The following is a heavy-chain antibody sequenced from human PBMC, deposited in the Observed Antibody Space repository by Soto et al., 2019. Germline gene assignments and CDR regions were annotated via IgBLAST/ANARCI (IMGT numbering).Heavy chain of an antibody. D-gene: IGHD1-26*01. CDR1: GGSISSSSYY. Sequence: SETLSLTCTVSGGSISSSSYYWGWIRQPPGKGLEWIGSFYYSGSTYYNPSLKSRVTISVDTSKNQFSLKLSSVTAADTAVYYCARPHAVGATKGSYYGMDVWGQGTTVTV. CDR3: ARPHAVGATKGSYYGMDV. CDR2: FYYSGST. V-gene: IGHV4-39*01. J-gene: IGHJ6*02.